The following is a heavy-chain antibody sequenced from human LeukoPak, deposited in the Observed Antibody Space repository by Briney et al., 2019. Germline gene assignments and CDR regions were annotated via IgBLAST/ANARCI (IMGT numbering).Heavy chain of an antibody. CDR3: AKNADYDFGHYMDV. D-gene: IGHD3-3*01. CDR2: ISWYSGSI. J-gene: IGHJ6*03. CDR1: GFTFYDYA. Sequence: SLRLSCSASGFTFYDYAMHWVGQAPGKGLEWVSGISWYSGSIGYADSVKRRFTISRDNANNSLYLQMTSLRADDTALYYCAKNADYDFGHYMDVWGKGTTVTVSS. V-gene: IGHV3-9*01.